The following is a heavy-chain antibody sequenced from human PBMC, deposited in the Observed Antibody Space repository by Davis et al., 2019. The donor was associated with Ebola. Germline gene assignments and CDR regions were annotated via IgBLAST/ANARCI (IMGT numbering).Heavy chain of an antibody. J-gene: IGHJ4*02. V-gene: IGHV4-59*08. Sequence: SETLSLTCPVSGGSFSSYYWSWIRQPPGKGLEWIGYIYYSGSTNYNPSLKSRVTISVDTSYNQFSLKLSSVTAADTAVYYCARRYYDSSGYYYYFDYWGQGTLVTVSS. CDR2: IYYSGST. CDR3: ARRYYDSSGYYYYFDY. D-gene: IGHD3-22*01. CDR1: GGSFSSYY.